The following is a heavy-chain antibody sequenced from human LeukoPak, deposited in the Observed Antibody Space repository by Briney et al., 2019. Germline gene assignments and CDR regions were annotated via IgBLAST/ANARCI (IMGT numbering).Heavy chain of an antibody. CDR1: EFSVGSNY. D-gene: IGHD1-26*01. Sequence: PGGSLRLSCAASEFSVGSNYMTWVRQAPGKGLEWVSLIYSGGSTYYADSVKGRFTISRDNAKNSLYLQMNSLRAEDTAVYYCARERDSGSSPPYCFDYWGQGTLVTVSS. J-gene: IGHJ4*02. CDR2: IYSGGST. CDR3: ARERDSGSSPPYCFDY. V-gene: IGHV3-66*01.